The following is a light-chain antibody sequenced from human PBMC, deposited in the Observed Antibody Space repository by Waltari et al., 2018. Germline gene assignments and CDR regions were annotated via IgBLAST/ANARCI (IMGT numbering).Light chain of an antibody. CDR2: RDD. CDR3: AAWDGSLSGRL. Sequence: QSVLTQPPSPSGTPGPRVSFACSGRSSNIGSNYVFWYQQFPGTAPKLLIYRDDQRPSGVPDRFSASKGGTSAALVISAVRSEDEADYYCAAWDGSLSGRLFGGGTRLTVL. J-gene: IGLJ3*02. CDR1: SSNIGSNY. V-gene: IGLV1-47*01.